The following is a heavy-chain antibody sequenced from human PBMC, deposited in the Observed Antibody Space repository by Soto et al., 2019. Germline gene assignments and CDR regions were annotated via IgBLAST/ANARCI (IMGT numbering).Heavy chain of an antibody. D-gene: IGHD2-2*01. CDR2: IIRIFDTA. Sequence: QVQLVQSGAEVKKPGSSVTVSCTASGGTFSSYAISWVRQAPGQGLEWMGGIIRIFDTANYAQKFQGRVTITADESTSTAYMELSSLTSEDTAVYYCARGKEYQLLANYYYGMDVWGQGATVTVSS. CDR3: ARGKEYQLLANYYYGMDV. V-gene: IGHV1-69*01. CDR1: GGTFSSYA. J-gene: IGHJ6*02.